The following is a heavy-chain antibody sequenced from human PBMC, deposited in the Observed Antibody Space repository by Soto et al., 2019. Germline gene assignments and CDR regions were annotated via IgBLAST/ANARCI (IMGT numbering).Heavy chain of an antibody. Sequence: ASVKVSCKASGYSFTSYAIHWMRQAPGQRLEWMGWINAGNGNTKVPQKFQGRVTFTRDTSANTLYLQMNSLRAEDTAVYYCAKDRIFSGNPSDAFDIWGQGTMVTVSS. V-gene: IGHV1-3*01. CDR1: GYSFTSYA. J-gene: IGHJ3*02. D-gene: IGHD2-15*01. CDR2: INAGNGNT. CDR3: AKDRIFSGNPSDAFDI.